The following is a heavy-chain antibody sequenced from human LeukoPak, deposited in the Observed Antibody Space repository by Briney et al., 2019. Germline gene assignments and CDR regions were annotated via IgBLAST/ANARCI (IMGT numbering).Heavy chain of an antibody. CDR2: ISGSGAYT. V-gene: IGHV3-23*01. CDR3: ARDLLFGYSYGYPIDY. CDR1: GLTFSSYG. Sequence: PGGSLRLSCAASGLTFSSYGMSWVRQAPGKGLEWVSAISGSGAYTYYADSVKGRFTISRDNSKNTLYLQMNSLRAEDTAVYYCARDLLFGYSYGYPIDYWGQGTLVTVSS. J-gene: IGHJ4*02. D-gene: IGHD5-18*01.